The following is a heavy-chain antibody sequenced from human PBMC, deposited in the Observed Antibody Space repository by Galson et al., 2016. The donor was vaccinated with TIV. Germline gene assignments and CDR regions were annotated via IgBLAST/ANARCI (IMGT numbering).Heavy chain of an antibody. CDR1: GFTFSDYW. Sequence: SLRLSCAASGFTFSDYWMHWVRQTPGKGLEWVANIKQDGSEKYYVDSVKGRFTISRDNVKSSLFLQMNSLRAEDTAVYYCARRYFDLWGRGTLVTVSS. CDR3: ARRYFDL. J-gene: IGHJ2*01. CDR2: IKQDGSEK. V-gene: IGHV3-7*01.